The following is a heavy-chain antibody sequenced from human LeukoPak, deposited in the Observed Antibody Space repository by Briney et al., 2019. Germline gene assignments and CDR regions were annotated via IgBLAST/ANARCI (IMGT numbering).Heavy chain of an antibody. CDR1: GGSISSYY. CDR3: ARRAVVPAAIGFFDY. J-gene: IGHJ4*02. Sequence: PSETLSLTCTVSGGSISSYYWSWIRQPPGKGLEWIGYIYYSGSTNYNPSLKSRVTISVDTSKNQFSLKLSSVTAADTAVYYCARRAVVPAAIGFFDYWGQGTLVAVSS. CDR2: IYYSGST. D-gene: IGHD2-2*01. V-gene: IGHV4-59*01.